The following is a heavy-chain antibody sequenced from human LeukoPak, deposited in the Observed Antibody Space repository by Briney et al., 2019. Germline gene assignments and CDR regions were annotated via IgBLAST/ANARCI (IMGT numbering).Heavy chain of an antibody. V-gene: IGHV3-43*02. J-gene: IGHJ4*02. Sequence: GGSLRLSCTAPGFTFDDYAMHWVRQAPGKGLEWVSLISGDGGSTYYADSVKGRFTISRDNSKNSLYLQMNSLRTEDTALYYCAKVSRGSYYGGASYYFDYWGQGTLVTVSS. CDR1: GFTFDDYA. CDR2: ISGDGGST. CDR3: AKVSRGSYYGGASYYFDY. D-gene: IGHD1-26*01.